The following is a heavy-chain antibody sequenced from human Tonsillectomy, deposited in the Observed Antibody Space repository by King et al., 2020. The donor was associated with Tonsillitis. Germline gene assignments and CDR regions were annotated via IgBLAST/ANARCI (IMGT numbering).Heavy chain of an antibody. CDR1: GDSISSGGYS. Sequence: QLQESGSGLVKASQTLSLTCTVSGDSISSGGYSWSWIRQPPGKGLEWIGYIYQSGSTYYNPSLKSRVTISVDRSKNQFSLKVSSVTAADPAVYYCARALGSLFDSWGQGTLVTVSS. J-gene: IGHJ4*02. D-gene: IGHD1-26*01. CDR2: IYQSGST. V-gene: IGHV4-30-2*01. CDR3: ARALGSLFDS.